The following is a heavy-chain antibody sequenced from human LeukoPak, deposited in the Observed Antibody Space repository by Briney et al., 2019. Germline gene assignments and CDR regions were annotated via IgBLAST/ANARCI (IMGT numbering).Heavy chain of an antibody. CDR1: GGSISSYY. D-gene: IGHD4-17*01. J-gene: IGHJ4*02. CDR2: IYYSGST. Sequence: PSETLSLTCAVPGGSISSYYWSWIRQPPGKGLEWIGYIYYSGSTNYNPSLKSRVTISVDTSKNQFSLKLSSVTAADTAVYYCARAPFYGDYERGYFDYWGQGTLVTVSS. CDR3: ARAPFYGDYERGYFDY. V-gene: IGHV4-59*01.